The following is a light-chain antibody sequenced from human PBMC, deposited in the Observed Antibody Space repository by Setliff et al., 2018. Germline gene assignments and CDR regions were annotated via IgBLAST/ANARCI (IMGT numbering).Light chain of an antibody. J-gene: IGLJ1*01. V-gene: IGLV1-51*01. CDR2: DNK. Sequence: QSVLTQPPSVSAAPGQKVTISCSGSSSNIGNNYVSWYQQLPGTAPKLLIYDNKRPSGIPDRFSGSKSGTSATLGITGLQTGDEADYYCGAWDRSLSVYVFGTGTKGTVL. CDR1: SSNIGNNY. CDR3: GAWDRSLSVYV.